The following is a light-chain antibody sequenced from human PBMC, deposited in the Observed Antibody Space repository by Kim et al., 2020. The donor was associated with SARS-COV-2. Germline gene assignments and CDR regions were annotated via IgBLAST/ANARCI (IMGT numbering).Light chain of an antibody. CDR2: QDS. CDR3: QAWDSSTVV. V-gene: IGLV3-1*01. J-gene: IGLJ2*01. CDR1: KLGDKY. Sequence: VSTGQTASITCSGDKLGDKYACWYQQKPGQSPVLVIYQDSKRPSGIPERFSGSNSGNTATLTISGTQAMDEADYYCQAWDSSTVVFDGGTQLTVL.